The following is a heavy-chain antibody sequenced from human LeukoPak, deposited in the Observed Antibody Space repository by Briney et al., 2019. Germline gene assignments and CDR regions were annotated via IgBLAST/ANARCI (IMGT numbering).Heavy chain of an antibody. CDR1: GFTFSSYA. Sequence: GGSLRLSCAASGFTFSSYAMSWVRQAPGKGLEWVSAISGSGGSTYSADSVKGRFTISRDNSKNTLYLQMNSLTAEDTAVYYCARVLDSSSSRYQAFPYWGQGTLVTVSS. CDR3: ARVLDSSSSRYQAFPY. CDR2: ISGSGGST. J-gene: IGHJ4*02. D-gene: IGHD2-15*01. V-gene: IGHV3-23*01.